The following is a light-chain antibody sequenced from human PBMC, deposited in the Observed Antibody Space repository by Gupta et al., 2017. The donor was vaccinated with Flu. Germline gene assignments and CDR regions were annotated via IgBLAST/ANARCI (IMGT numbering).Light chain of an antibody. V-gene: IGLV1-40*01. CDR3: QSYDQMFSGLRV. Sequence: QSALTQPPSVSGAPGQRVTISCTGSSSNIGAGYDVHWYQQLPGTAPKLLIYGSRNRPSGVPDRFSGSKSGTSTSLAITGLQAEDEADYYCQSYDQMFSGLRVFGTGTKVTVL. J-gene: IGLJ1*01. CDR1: SSNIGAGYD. CDR2: GSR.